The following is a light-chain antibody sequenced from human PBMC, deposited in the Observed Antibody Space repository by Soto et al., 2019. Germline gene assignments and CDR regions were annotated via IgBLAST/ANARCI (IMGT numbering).Light chain of an antibody. Sequence: QSALTQPASVSGSPGQSITISCTGTSGDIGSYNRVSWYQQHPGKAPKLIIYEVTDRPSGVSNRFSGSKSGTSASLAITGLQAEDEADYYCQSYDSSLSGDVVFGGGTKLTVL. V-gene: IGLV2-14*01. CDR1: SGDIGSYNR. CDR2: EVT. J-gene: IGLJ2*01. CDR3: QSYDSSLSGDVV.